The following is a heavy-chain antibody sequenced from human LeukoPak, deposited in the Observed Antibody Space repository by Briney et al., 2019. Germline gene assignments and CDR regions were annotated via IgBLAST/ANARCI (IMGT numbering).Heavy chain of an antibody. CDR1: GGSISSYY. V-gene: IGHV4-4*07. CDR2: FYSGGST. Sequence: PSETLSLTCTASGGSISSYYWSWIRQPAGKGLEWLGRFYSGGSTDYNPSLKSRVTMSVDTSKNQFSLKLSSVTVADTAVYYCARVYSGYDLPGSLANYYFDYWGQGTLVTVSS. J-gene: IGHJ4*02. CDR3: ARVYSGYDLPGSLANYYFDY. D-gene: IGHD5-12*01.